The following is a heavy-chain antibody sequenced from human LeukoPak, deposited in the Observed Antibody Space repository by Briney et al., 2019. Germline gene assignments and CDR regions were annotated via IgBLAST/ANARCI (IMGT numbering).Heavy chain of an antibody. D-gene: IGHD5-12*01. CDR1: GFTSTKYA. V-gene: IGHV3-23*01. CDR2: LIGSSGST. J-gene: IGHJ4*02. Sequence: GGPLRLSCAASGFTSTKYAMNWVRQAPGKGLEWVSVLIGSSGSTDYADSVKGRFTMSRDISKNTLFLQMNSLRAEDTAIYYCAKGAYDYIEIAYFDSWGQGTLVTVSS. CDR3: AKGAYDYIEIAYFDS.